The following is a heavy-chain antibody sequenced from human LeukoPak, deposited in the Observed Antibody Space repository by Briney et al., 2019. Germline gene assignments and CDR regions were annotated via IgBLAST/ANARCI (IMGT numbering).Heavy chain of an antibody. Sequence: PGRSLRLSCAASGFTFSSYGMHWVRQAPGKGLEWVAVIWYDGSNKYYADSVKGRFTISRDNSKNTLYLQMNSLRAEDTAVYYCARDRIGGLRYKPRGAFDIWGQGTMVTVSS. CDR3: ARDRIGGLRYKPRGAFDI. CDR1: GFTFSSYG. CDR2: IWYDGSNK. J-gene: IGHJ3*02. V-gene: IGHV3-33*08. D-gene: IGHD3-9*01.